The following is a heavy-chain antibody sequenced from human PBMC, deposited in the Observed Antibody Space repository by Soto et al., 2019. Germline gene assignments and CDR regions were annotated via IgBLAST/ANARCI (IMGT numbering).Heavy chain of an antibody. V-gene: IGHV3-23*01. CDR3: AKGMYYYDSSGYRLFDY. Sequence: GSLRLSCAASGFTFRNYAMNLVRQAPGKGLEWVSGISVSGVSTYYADSVKGRFTVSRDNSKNTVFLQMNSLRAEDTAVYFCAKGMYYYDSSGYRLFDYWGQGTLVTVSS. CDR2: ISVSGVST. J-gene: IGHJ4*02. CDR1: GFTFRNYA. D-gene: IGHD3-22*01.